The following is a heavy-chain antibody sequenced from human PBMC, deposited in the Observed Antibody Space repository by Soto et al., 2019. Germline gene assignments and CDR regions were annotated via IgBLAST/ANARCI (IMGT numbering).Heavy chain of an antibody. J-gene: IGHJ4*02. CDR2: IYWNDDK. CDR3: ARDYSSGKLRNPYYFDY. Sequence: VSGPTLVNPTQTLTLTCTFSGFSLSTSGVGVGWIRQPPGKALEWLALIYWNDDKRYSPSLKSRLTITKDTSKNQVVLTMTNMDPVDTATYYCARDYSSGKLRNPYYFDYWGQGTLVTVSS. D-gene: IGHD6-19*01. CDR1: GFSLSTSGVG. V-gene: IGHV2-5*01.